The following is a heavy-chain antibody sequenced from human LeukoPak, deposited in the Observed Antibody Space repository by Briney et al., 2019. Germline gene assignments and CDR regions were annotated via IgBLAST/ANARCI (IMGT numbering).Heavy chain of an antibody. CDR2: ISSSSSTI. CDR3: ASFPTQSPGR. D-gene: IGHD4-17*01. Sequence: PGGSLRLSCAASGFTFSSYSMNWVRQAPGKGLEWVSYISSSSSTIYYADSVKGRFTISRDNAKNSLYLQMNSLRAEDTAVYYCASFPTQSPGRWGQGTLVTVSS. J-gene: IGHJ4*02. CDR1: GFTFSSYS. V-gene: IGHV3-48*01.